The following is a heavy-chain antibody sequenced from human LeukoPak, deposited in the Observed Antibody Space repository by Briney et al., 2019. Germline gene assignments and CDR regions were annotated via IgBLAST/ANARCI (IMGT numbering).Heavy chain of an antibody. V-gene: IGHV3-23*01. CDR1: GFTFSSYA. CDR2: ISGSGGST. D-gene: IGHD2-15*01. J-gene: IGHJ4*02. CDR3: AKDVDTDCSGGSCYSAGDY. Sequence: PGGSLRLSCAASGFTFSSYAMSWVRQAPGKGLEWVSAISGSGGSTYYADSVKGRFTISRDNSKNTLYLQMNSLRAEDTAVYYCAKDVDTDCSGGSCYSAGDYWGQGTLVTVSS.